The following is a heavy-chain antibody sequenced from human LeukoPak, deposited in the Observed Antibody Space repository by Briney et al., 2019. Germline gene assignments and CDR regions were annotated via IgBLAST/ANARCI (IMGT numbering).Heavy chain of an antibody. CDR3: TRDRNYGGNVDYFDY. Sequence: GGSLRLSCTASGFTFGDYAMSWVRQAPGKGLEWVGFIRSKAYGGTTEYAASVKGRFTISRDDSNSIAYLQMNSLKTEDTAVYYCTRDRNYGGNVDYFDYWGQGTLVTVSS. CDR1: GFTFGDYA. D-gene: IGHD4-23*01. V-gene: IGHV3-49*04. CDR2: IRSKAYGGTT. J-gene: IGHJ4*02.